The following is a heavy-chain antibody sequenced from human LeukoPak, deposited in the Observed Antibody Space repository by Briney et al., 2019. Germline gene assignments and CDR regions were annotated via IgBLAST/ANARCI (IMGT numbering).Heavy chain of an antibody. CDR1: GFTFSGYG. CDR2: IWYDGSNK. D-gene: IGHD6-13*01. Sequence: GRSLRLSCAASGFTFSGYGMHWVRQAPGKGLEWVAVIWYDGSNKYYADSVKGRFTISRDNSKNTLYLQMNSLRAEDTAVYYCAKDLGAVGLHFDYWGQGTLVTVSS. V-gene: IGHV3-33*06. CDR3: AKDLGAVGLHFDY. J-gene: IGHJ4*02.